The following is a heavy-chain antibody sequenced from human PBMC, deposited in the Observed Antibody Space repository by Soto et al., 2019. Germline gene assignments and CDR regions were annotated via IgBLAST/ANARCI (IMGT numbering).Heavy chain of an antibody. CDR1: GYPFTSYG. CDR2: ISAYNGNT. J-gene: IGHJ4*02. V-gene: IGHV1-18*01. CDR3: ARVSFLVLMVYAIDDSDY. D-gene: IGHD2-8*01. Sequence: XAVKVSCNASGYPFTSYGISWGRQAPGQGLEWMGWISAYNGNTNYAQKLQGRVTMTTDTSTSTAYMELRSLRSDDTAVYYCARVSFLVLMVYAIDDSDYSGQGTLVTVSS.